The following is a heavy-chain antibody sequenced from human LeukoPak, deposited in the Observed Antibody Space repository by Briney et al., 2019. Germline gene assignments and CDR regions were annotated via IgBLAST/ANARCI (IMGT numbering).Heavy chain of an antibody. D-gene: IGHD3-22*01. CDR3: ARDGPIYYYDSSGPLFDY. Sequence: ASVKVSCKASGYTFTSYYMHWVRQAPGQGLEWMGIINPSGGSTSYAQKFQGRVTMTRDTSTSTVYMELSSLRSEGTAVYYCARDGPIYYYDSSGPLFDYWGQGTLVTVSS. CDR2: INPSGGST. V-gene: IGHV1-46*01. J-gene: IGHJ4*02. CDR1: GYTFTSYY.